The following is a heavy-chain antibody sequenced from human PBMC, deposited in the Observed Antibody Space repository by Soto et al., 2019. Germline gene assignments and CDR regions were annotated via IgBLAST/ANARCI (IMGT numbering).Heavy chain of an antibody. J-gene: IGHJ3*02. CDR1: GFTFSSYG. CDR3: EKGMHWEGMSDAFDI. CDR2: IWYDGSNK. V-gene: IGHV3-33*06. D-gene: IGHD1-26*01. Sequence: GGSLRLSCAASGFTFSSYGMHWVRQAPGKGLEWVAVIWYDGSNKYYADSVKGRFTISRDNSKNTLYLQMNSLRAEDTAVYYWEKGMHWEGMSDAFDIWGQGTMVTVSS.